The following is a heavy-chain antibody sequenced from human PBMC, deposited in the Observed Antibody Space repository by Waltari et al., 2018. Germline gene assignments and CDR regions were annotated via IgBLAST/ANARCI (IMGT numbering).Heavy chain of an antibody. CDR1: GCTLRAFY. CDR2: IEAEGSVA. CDR3: ATHRPGGYGMDV. D-gene: IGHD2-15*01. Sequence: EGQLVASGGALVRPGGYLQLVCSASGCTLRAFYMHWGRQAPGKGLVWFARIEAEGSVATDADSVRRRFTITTDNTKCKLYLQMTSLRVDDTVVYYCATHRPGGYGMDVWGQATTVTVSS. V-gene: IGHV3-74*01. J-gene: IGHJ6*02.